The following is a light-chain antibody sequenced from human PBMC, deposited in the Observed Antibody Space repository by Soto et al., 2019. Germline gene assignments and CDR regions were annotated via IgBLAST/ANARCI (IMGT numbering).Light chain of an antibody. Sequence: DMQMTQSPSTLSVSVGDRVRSSSRASQTISSWLAWYQQKPGKAPKLLIYKASTLKSGVPSRFSGSGSGTEFTLTISSLQPDDFATYYCQHYNSYSEAFGQGTKVDIK. CDR3: QHYNSYSEA. V-gene: IGKV1-5*03. CDR2: KAS. J-gene: IGKJ1*01. CDR1: QTISSW.